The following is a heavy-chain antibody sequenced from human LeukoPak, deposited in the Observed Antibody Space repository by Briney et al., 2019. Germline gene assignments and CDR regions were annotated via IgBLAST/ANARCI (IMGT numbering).Heavy chain of an antibody. J-gene: IGHJ4*02. CDR3: VRDSSYSHFDY. Sequence: GGSLRLSCAGSGFTFSTYTMNWVRQSSGRGLEWVSTISSSGALHYADSVKGRFTISRDSAKNSLYLQMNSLRAEDTAVYYCVRDSSYSHFDYWGQGTLVTVSS. CDR1: GFTFSTYT. D-gene: IGHD4-11*01. CDR2: ISSSGAL. V-gene: IGHV3-48*01.